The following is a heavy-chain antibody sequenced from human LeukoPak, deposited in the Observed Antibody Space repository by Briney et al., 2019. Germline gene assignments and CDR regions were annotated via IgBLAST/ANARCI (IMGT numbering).Heavy chain of an antibody. CDR2: IYYSGST. CDR1: GGSISSSSYY. V-gene: IGHV4-39*01. J-gene: IGHJ5*02. Sequence: SETLSLTCTVSGGSISSSSYYWGWIRQPPGKGLEWIGSIYYSGSTYYNPSLKSRVTISVDTSKNQFSLKLSSVTAADTAVYYCAIVGDSGSKNWFDPWGQGTLVTVSS. CDR3: AIVGDSGSKNWFDP. D-gene: IGHD1-26*01.